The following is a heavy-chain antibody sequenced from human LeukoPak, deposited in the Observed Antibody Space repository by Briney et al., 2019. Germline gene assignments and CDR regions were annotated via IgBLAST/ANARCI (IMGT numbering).Heavy chain of an antibody. Sequence: GGSLRLSCAASGSTFSSYEMNWVRQAPGKGLEWVSYISSSGSTIYYADSAKGRFTISRDNAKNSLYLQMNSLRAEDTAVYYCAREGGEWELLRTFDYWGQGTLVTVSS. V-gene: IGHV3-48*03. CDR3: AREGGEWELLRTFDY. CDR2: ISSSGSTI. J-gene: IGHJ4*02. CDR1: GSTFSSYE. D-gene: IGHD1-26*01.